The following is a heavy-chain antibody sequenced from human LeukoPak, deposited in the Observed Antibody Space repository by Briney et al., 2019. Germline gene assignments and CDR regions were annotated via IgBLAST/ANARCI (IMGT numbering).Heavy chain of an antibody. CDR1: GFTFNNYA. CDR3: AVRYCISTSCPQFDC. D-gene: IGHD2-2*01. V-gene: IGHV3-23*01. CDR2: ISGSGGST. J-gene: IGHJ4*02. Sequence: GGFLRLSCAASGFTFNNYAMSWVRQAPGKGLEWVSAISGSGGSTYYADSVKGRFTISRDNSKNTLYLQMNSLRAEDTAVYYCAVRYCISTSCPQFDCWGQGTLVTVSS.